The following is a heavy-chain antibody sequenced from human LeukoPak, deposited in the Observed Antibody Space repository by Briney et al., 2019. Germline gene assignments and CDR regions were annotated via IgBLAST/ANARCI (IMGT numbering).Heavy chain of an antibody. V-gene: IGHV4-39*07. CDR3: ARVVGYSYGHGVDY. Sequence: SETLSLTCTVSGGSISSSTYYWGWIRQPPGKGLEWIGSIYYSGSTYYNPSLKSRVTISVDTSKNQFSLKLSSVTAADTAVYYCARVVGYSYGHGVDYWGQGTLVTVSS. CDR2: IYYSGST. CDR1: GGSISSSTYY. D-gene: IGHD5-18*01. J-gene: IGHJ4*02.